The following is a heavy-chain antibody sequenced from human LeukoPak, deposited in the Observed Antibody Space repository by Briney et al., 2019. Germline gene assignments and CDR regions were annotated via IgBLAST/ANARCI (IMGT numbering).Heavy chain of an antibody. CDR1: GFTFDNYW. CDR3: ARARPGSYLDF. CDR2: VNTDGSIT. D-gene: IGHD1-26*01. V-gene: IGHV3-74*03. J-gene: IGHJ4*02. Sequence: GGSLRLSCAASGFTFDNYWFHWVRQLPGRGLAWVARVNTDGSITTYADSVKGRFTISRDNTKNTVHLQMHSLRVEDTAVYYCARARPGSYLDFWGQRALVTVSS.